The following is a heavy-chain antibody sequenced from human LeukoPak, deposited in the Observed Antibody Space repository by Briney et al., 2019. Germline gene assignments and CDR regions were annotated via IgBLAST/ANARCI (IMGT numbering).Heavy chain of an antibody. CDR3: AKGLPERRSFFDY. CDR2: ISWNSGSI. D-gene: IGHD1-1*01. CDR1: GFTFDDYA. J-gene: IGHJ4*02. V-gene: IGHV3-9*01. Sequence: GRSLRLSCAASGFTFDDYAMHWVRQAPGKGLEWVSGISWNSGSIGYADSVKGRFTISRDNAKNSLYLQMNSLRAEDTALYYCAKGLPERRSFFDYWGQGTLVTVSS.